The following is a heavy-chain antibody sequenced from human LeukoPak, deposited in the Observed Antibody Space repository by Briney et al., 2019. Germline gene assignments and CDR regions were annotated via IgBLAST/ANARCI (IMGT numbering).Heavy chain of an antibody. CDR3: ARGGSSNWFDP. V-gene: IGHV1-18*01. CDR1: GGTFNSYT. CDR2: ISTYTGDT. D-gene: IGHD6-13*01. Sequence: ASVKVSCKASGGTFNSYTITWVRQAPGQGLEWMGWISTYTGDTNYAQKLQGRVTMTTDTSTNTAYMELKSLRSDDTAVYYCARGGSSNWFDPWGQGTLVTVSS. J-gene: IGHJ5*02.